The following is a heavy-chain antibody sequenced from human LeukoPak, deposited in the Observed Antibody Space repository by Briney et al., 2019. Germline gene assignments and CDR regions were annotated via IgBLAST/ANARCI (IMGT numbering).Heavy chain of an antibody. Sequence: ASVKVSCKAYGYTFTSYGISWVRQAPGQGLEWMGWINPYNGNTNYAQNLQGRVTMTTDTSTSTAYMELRSLRSDDTAVYYCARIIYGIFRFDPWGQGTLVTVSS. V-gene: IGHV1-18*01. D-gene: IGHD1-14*01. CDR3: ARIIYGIFRFDP. CDR2: INPYNGNT. CDR1: GYTFTSYG. J-gene: IGHJ5*02.